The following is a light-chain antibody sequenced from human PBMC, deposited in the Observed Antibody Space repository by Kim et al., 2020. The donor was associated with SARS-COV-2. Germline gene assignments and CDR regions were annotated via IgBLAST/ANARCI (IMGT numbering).Light chain of an antibody. Sequence: EIVLTQSPATLSLSPGERATLSCRASQSVSSSLAWYQQKPGQAPRLLIYDASNRATGIPARFSGSGSGTEFTLTISSLEPEDFAVYYWQERRNWLTFGGGTKVDIK. CDR2: DAS. V-gene: IGKV3-11*01. J-gene: IGKJ4*01. CDR3: QERRNWLT. CDR1: QSVSSS.